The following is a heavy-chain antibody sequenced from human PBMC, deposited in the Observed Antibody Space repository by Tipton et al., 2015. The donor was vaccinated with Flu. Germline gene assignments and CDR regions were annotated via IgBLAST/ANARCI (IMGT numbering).Heavy chain of an antibody. Sequence: QLVQSGAEVKKPGESLKISCKGSGYSFTSYWIGWVRQMPGKGLEWVGIISPDDSDTRYSPSFQGQVTISADKSIGTAYLQWSRLKASDTAIYYCARRPRSLVAGYYYGLDVWGQGTTVTVSS. J-gene: IGHJ6*02. D-gene: IGHD2-2*01. CDR2: ISPDDSDT. V-gene: IGHV5-51*01. CDR1: GYSFTSYW. CDR3: ARRPRSLVAGYYYGLDV.